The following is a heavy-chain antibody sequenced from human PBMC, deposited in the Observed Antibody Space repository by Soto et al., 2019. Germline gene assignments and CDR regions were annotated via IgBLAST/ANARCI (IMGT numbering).Heavy chain of an antibody. V-gene: IGHV1-69*13. J-gene: IGHJ5*01. Sequence: ASVKVSCKASGGTFSSYTINWVRQAPGQGLEWMGAIIPILGTSKYAQKFQGRVTITADESTSTAYMELRSLKSEDTAMYYCATGDGSGSYLIWFDSWGQGTLVTVSS. CDR1: GGTFSSYT. CDR3: ATGDGSGSYLIWFDS. CDR2: IIPILGTS. D-gene: IGHD3-10*01.